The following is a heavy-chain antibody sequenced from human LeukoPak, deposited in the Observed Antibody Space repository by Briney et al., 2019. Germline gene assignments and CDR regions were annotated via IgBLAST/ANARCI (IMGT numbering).Heavy chain of an antibody. V-gene: IGHV1-69*13. Sequence: PQASVKVSCKDSGGTFSSYAISWVRQAPGQGLEWMGGIIPIFGTANYAQKFQGRVTITADESTSTAYMELSSLRSEDTAVYYCAREDNYYDTPTFDYWGQGTLVTVSS. CDR1: GGTFSSYA. CDR3: AREDNYYDTPTFDY. D-gene: IGHD3-22*01. J-gene: IGHJ4*02. CDR2: IIPIFGTA.